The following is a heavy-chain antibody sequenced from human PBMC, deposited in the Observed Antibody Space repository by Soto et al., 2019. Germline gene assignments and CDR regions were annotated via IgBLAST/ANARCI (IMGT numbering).Heavy chain of an antibody. J-gene: IGHJ4*02. CDR1: GGSISSSNW. CDR2: IYHSGST. V-gene: IGHV4-4*02. Sequence: SETLSLTCAVSGGSISSSNWWSWVRQPPGKGLEWIGEIYHSGSTNYNPSLESRVTISVDKSKNQFSLKLSFVTAADTAVFYCARDWSGFHDYGDYAVFDYWGQGTLVTVSS. D-gene: IGHD4-17*01. CDR3: ARDWSGFHDYGDYAVFDY.